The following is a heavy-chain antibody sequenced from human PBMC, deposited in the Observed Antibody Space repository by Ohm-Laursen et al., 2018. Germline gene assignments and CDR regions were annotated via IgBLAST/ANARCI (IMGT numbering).Heavy chain of an antibody. D-gene: IGHD6-13*01. CDR2: INPNSGGT. Sequence: SSVKVSCKASGYTFTGYYMHWVRQAPGQGLEWMGWINPNSGGTNYAQKFQGRVTMTRDTSISTAYMELSRLRSDDTAVYYCSAAAGTWYFDLWGRGTLVTVSS. V-gene: IGHV1-2*02. J-gene: IGHJ2*01. CDR1: GYTFTGYY. CDR3: SAAAGTWYFDL.